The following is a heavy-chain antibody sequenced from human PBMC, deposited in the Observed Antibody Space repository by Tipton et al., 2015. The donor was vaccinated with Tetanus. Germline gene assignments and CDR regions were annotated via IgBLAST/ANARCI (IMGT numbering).Heavy chain of an antibody. CDR1: GFTFNNYA. Sequence: SLRLSCAVSGFTFNNYAMHWVRQAPGKGLEWVSGILWNSARIDYADPVRGRFTISIDNARNSLYLEMNSLRAEDTALYYCTKDLSPGGADRWGQGTLVIVSS. CDR2: ILWNSARI. D-gene: IGHD4-23*01. CDR3: TKDLSPGGADR. J-gene: IGHJ5*02. V-gene: IGHV3-9*01.